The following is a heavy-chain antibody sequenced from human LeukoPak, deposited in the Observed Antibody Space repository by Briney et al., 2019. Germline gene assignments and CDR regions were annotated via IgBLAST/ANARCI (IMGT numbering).Heavy chain of an antibody. CDR1: GYTFSAYG. V-gene: IGHV1-18*01. D-gene: IGHD5/OR15-5a*01. CDR3: ARQKYGVDHNGRDV. Sequence: ASVKVSCKASGYTFSAYGINWVRLAPGQGLEWMASINPHKGDTVYAQKFQGRVTMTTDTSTSTAYMHLRSLRSDDTAIYYCARQKYGVDHNGRDVGGKGPRVPVSP. J-gene: IGHJ6*04. CDR2: INPHKGDT.